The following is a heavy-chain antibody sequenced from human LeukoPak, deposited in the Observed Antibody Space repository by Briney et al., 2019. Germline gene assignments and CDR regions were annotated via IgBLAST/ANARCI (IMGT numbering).Heavy chain of an antibody. CDR3: AKNWATYYFDY. J-gene: IGHJ4*02. CDR1: GFTLSRYA. V-gene: IGHV3-30*02. CDR2: LQSDGNNR. D-gene: IGHD3-16*01. Sequence: GGSLRLSCAATGFTLSRYAMHWVRQAPGKGMEWVAFLQSDGNNRYYADSVKGRFTISRDNSKNTLFLQMSSLRAEDTAVYYCAKNWATYYFDYWGQGTWSPSPQ.